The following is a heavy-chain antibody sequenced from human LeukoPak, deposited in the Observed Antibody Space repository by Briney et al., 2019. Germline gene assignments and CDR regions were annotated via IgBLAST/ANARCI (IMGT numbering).Heavy chain of an antibody. V-gene: IGHV3-30-3*01. Sequence: GGSLRLSCVASGFTFNSFAMHWVRQAPGKGLEWVAVISYDGSKRYYADSGKGRFTISRDNSKNATYLEMNSMRVEDTAIYYCTRDHYPGIARGGACNFWGQGTMVTVSS. J-gene: IGHJ3*01. D-gene: IGHD2/OR15-2a*01. CDR3: TRDHYPGIARGGACNF. CDR2: ISYDGSKR. CDR1: GFTFNSFA.